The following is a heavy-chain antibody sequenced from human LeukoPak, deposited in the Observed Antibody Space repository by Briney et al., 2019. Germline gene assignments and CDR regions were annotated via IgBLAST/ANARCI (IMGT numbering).Heavy chain of an antibody. Sequence: ASGSLTLTCAASRCAFSTYTMNWLRQAPRKGLQWVSTISNSRCVHYSDSVKGRFTISRDNARNSLYPQTTSLRDEDTAVYYCTRDGLHTAHFDYWGQGTLVSVSS. CDR2: ISNSRCV. CDR1: RCAFSTYT. J-gene: IGHJ4*02. V-gene: IGHV3-48*02. D-gene: IGHD5-18*01. CDR3: TRDGLHTAHFDY.